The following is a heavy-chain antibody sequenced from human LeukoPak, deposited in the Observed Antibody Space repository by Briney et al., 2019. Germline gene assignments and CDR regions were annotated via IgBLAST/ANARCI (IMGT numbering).Heavy chain of an antibody. CDR2: ISGSGGST. J-gene: IGHJ4*02. CDR3: AKKHMVRGVITPNDY. Sequence: GGSLRLSYAASGFTFSSYAMSWVRQAPGKGLEWVSAISGSGGSTYYADSVKGRFTISRDNSKNTLYLQMNSLRAEVTAVYYCAKKHMVRGVITPNDYWGQGTLVTVSS. CDR1: GFTFSSYA. D-gene: IGHD3-10*01. V-gene: IGHV3-23*01.